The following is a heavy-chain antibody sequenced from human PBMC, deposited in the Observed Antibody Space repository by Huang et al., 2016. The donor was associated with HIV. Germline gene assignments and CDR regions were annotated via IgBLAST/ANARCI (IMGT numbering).Heavy chain of an antibody. J-gene: IGHJ4*02. D-gene: IGHD3-9*01. CDR3: ARNYDILTGYDL. CDR2: ITYKSRSV. Sequence: EVQLVESGGGLVKPGGSLRLSCAASGFTFSNYNMNWVRQAPGKGLEWVSAITYKSRSVYYTDSVKGRFTISRDNAKNFLYLQMSSLRAEDTAVYYCARNYDILTGYDLWGQGTLVTVSS. CDR1: GFTFSNYN. V-gene: IGHV3-21*01.